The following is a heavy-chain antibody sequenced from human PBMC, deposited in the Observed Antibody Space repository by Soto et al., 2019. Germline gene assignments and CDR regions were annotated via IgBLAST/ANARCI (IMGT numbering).Heavy chain of an antibody. Sequence: QVQLVQSGAEVKKPGASVKVSCKASGYTFTSYAMHWVRQAPGQRLEWMGWINAGNGNTKYSQKFQGRVTITRDTSASTAYMELSSLRSEDTAVYYCARVFTDTAKVFDYWGQGTLVTVSS. CDR3: ARVFTDTAKVFDY. CDR1: GYTFTSYA. V-gene: IGHV1-3*01. CDR2: INAGNGNT. D-gene: IGHD5-18*01. J-gene: IGHJ4*02.